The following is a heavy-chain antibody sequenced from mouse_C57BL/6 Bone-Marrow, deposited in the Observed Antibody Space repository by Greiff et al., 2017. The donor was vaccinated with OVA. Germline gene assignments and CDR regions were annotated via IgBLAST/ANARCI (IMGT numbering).Heavy chain of an antibody. J-gene: IGHJ3*01. CDR2: ISSGGSYT. D-gene: IGHD2-4*01. CDR1: GFTFSSYG. V-gene: IGHV5-6*01. CDR3: ARDDYDVGFAY. Sequence: EVHLVESGGDLVKPGGSLKLSCAASGFTFSSYGMSWVRQTPDKRLEWVATISSGGSYTYYPDSVKGRFTISRDNAKNTLYLQMSSLKSEDTAMYYCARDDYDVGFAYWGQGTLVTVSA.